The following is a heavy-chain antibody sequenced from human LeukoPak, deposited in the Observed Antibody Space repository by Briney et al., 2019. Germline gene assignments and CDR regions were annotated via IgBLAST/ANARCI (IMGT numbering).Heavy chain of an antibody. J-gene: IGHJ4*02. D-gene: IGHD3-22*01. Sequence: SETLSLTCAVSGYSISSGYYWGWVRQPPGKGLEWIASIYHSGSTYHNPSLKSRVTISVDTSKNQFSLKLSSVTAADTAVYYCARQKGMIVVVNFDYWGQGTLVTVSS. V-gene: IGHV4-38-2*01. CDR2: IYHSGST. CDR3: ARQKGMIVVVNFDY. CDR1: GYSISSGYY.